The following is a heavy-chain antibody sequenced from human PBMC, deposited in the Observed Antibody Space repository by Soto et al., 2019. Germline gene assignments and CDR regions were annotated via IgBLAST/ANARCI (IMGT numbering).Heavy chain of an antibody. CDR1: GGSFSGYY. D-gene: IGHD5-12*01. CDR2: INHSGST. J-gene: IGHJ3*02. V-gene: IGHV4-34*01. Sequence: QVQLQQWGAGLLKPSETLSLTCAVYGGSFSGYYWSWIRQPPGKGLEWIGEINHSGSTNYNPSLKSRVXTSVDXXKNQFSLKLSSVTAADTAVYYCARGRDGYNYAFDIWGQGTMVTVSS. CDR3: ARGRDGYNYAFDI.